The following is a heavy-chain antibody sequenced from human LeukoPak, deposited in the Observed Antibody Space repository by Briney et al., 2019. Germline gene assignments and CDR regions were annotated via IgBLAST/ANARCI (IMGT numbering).Heavy chain of an antibody. CDR3: ARGPREVGILRPSQGGPFDY. D-gene: IGHD1-26*01. V-gene: IGHV3-74*01. J-gene: IGHJ4*02. CDR2: INSDGSST. CDR1: GFTVSSNY. Sequence: GGSLRLSCAASGFTVSSNYMSWVRQAPGKGLVWVSRINSDGSSTSYADSVKGRFTISRDNAKNTLYLQMNSLRAEDTAVYYCARGPREVGILRPSQGGPFDYWGQGTLVTVTS.